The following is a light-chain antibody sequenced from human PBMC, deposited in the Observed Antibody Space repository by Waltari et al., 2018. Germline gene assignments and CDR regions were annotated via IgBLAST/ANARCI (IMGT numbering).Light chain of an antibody. CDR1: QGISTY. CDR3: QQFDSYPLT. CDR2: DAS. V-gene: IGKV1-9*01. Sequence: GDRVTITCRASQGISTYLAWYQQKPGKAPVLLMSDASTLQSGVPSRFSGSGSGTDFTLTISSLQPQDFATYWCQQFDSYPLTFGGGTKVEIK. J-gene: IGKJ4*01.